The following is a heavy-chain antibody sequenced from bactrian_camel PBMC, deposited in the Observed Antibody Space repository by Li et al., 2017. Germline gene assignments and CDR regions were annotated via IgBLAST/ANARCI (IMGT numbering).Heavy chain of an antibody. J-gene: IGHJ4*01. V-gene: IGHV3S1*01. CDR1: GYDFERNG. CDR2: INSDGDVA. D-gene: IGHD1*01. CDR3: AKDMYDYEYEYDY. Sequence: HVQLVESGGGLVQPGGSLTLSCAASGYDFERNGMSWVRQAPGKGLEWVSTINSDGDVAEYADSVKGRFTITRDNARNTLSLQVNSLKTEDTAIYYCAKDMYDYEYEYDYWGQGTQVTVS.